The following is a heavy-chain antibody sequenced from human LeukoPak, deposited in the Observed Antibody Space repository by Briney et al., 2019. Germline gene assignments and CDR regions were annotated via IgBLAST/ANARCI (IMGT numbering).Heavy chain of an antibody. V-gene: IGHV3-21*01. D-gene: IGHD3-10*02. Sequence: GGSLRLSCAASGFTFNTYGMNWVRQAPGKGLEWLSYIGPGPSHTYYADSGRGRFVIPRDDAKNSLYLQMSSLRAEDTAVYYCARDYVTMAPDYGGLGTLVTVSS. CDR3: ARDYVTMAPDY. CDR2: IGPGPSHT. CDR1: GFTFNTYG. J-gene: IGHJ4*02.